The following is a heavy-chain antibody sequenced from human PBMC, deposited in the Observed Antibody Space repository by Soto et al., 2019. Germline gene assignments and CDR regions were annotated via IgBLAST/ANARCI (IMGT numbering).Heavy chain of an antibody. V-gene: IGHV3-30*18. Sequence: QVHLVESGGGVVQPGSSLSLSCVASGFTFSRFGIHWVRRAPGKGLEWVAVISYDGKTTYYADSVEGRFTVTRDNSKNTLYLKMSSLRTEDTAVYYCTKESNDQFSKSQWACDAWGQGSLVTVSS. D-gene: IGHD1-26*01. CDR3: TKESNDQFSKSQWACDA. J-gene: IGHJ5*02. CDR1: GFTFSRFG. CDR2: ISYDGKTT.